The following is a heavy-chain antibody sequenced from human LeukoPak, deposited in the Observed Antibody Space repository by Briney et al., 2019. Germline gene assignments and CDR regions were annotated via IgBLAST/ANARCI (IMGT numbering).Heavy chain of an antibody. CDR2: IYPGDSDT. J-gene: IGHJ4*02. Sequence: GESLKISCKGSGYSSTSYWIGWVRQMPGKGLEWMGIIYPGDSDTRYSPSFQGQVTISADKSISTAYLQWSSLKASDTAMYYCARRYDFRGYSYGPLVYYFDYWGQGTLVTVSS. D-gene: IGHD5-18*01. CDR3: ARRYDFRGYSYGPLVYYFDY. V-gene: IGHV5-51*01. CDR1: GYSSTSYW.